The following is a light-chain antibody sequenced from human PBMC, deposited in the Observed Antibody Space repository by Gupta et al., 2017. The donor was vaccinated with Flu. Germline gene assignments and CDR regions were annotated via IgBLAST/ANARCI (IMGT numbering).Light chain of an antibody. CDR3: MQALQMRT. CDR2: LGS. J-gene: IGKJ1*01. CDR1: QSLLHSNGYNY. Sequence: DIVMTQSPLSLPVTPGEPASISCRSSQSLLHSNGYNYLDWYLQKPGQSPQLLIYLGSNRASGVPDRFSGSGSDTDFTLKISRVEAEDVGVYYCMQALQMRTFGQGTKVEIK. V-gene: IGKV2-28*01.